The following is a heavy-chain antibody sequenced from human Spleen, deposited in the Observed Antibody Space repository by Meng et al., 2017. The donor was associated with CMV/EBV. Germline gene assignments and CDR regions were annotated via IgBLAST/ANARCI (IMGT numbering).Heavy chain of an antibody. V-gene: IGHV1-69*13. Sequence: SVKVSCKASGGSFSDYGISWVRQAPGQGLEWMGGIIPIIGPADYARKFQGRVTITADESTKTAYMEMSSLRSEDTAVYYCARGSGSYQRYYYYGMDVWGQGTTVTVSS. CDR2: IIPIIGPA. CDR3: ARGSGSYQRYYYYGMDV. CDR1: GGSFSDYG. D-gene: IGHD1-26*01. J-gene: IGHJ6*02.